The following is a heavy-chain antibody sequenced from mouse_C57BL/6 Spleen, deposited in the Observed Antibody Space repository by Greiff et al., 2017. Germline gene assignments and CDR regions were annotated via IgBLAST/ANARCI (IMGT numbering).Heavy chain of an antibody. Sequence: QVQLQQSGAELVKPGASVKVSCKASGYTFTSYWMHWVKQRPGQGLEWIGRIHPSDSDTNYDQKFKGKATLTVDKSSSTAYMQLSSLTSGDSAVYYCAMVTTVVEDYWGQGTTLTVSS. J-gene: IGHJ2*01. V-gene: IGHV1-74*01. CDR3: AMVTTVVEDY. CDR1: GYTFTSYW. D-gene: IGHD1-1*01. CDR2: IHPSDSDT.